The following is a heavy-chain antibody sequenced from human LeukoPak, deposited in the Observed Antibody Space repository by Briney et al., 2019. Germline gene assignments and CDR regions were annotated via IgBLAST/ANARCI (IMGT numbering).Heavy chain of an antibody. Sequence: ASVKVSCKASGYTFTMNGISWVRQAPGQGLEWMGWTSTYNDKTNYAQRLQGRVTMTTDTSTSTAYMELRSLRSDDTAVYYCAREVLRQSDYWGQGTLVTVSS. V-gene: IGHV1-18*01. D-gene: IGHD5-12*01. CDR2: TSTYNDKT. CDR1: GYTFTMNG. J-gene: IGHJ4*02. CDR3: AREVLRQSDY.